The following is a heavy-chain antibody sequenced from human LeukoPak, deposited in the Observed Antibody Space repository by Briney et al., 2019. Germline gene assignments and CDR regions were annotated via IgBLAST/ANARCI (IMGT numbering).Heavy chain of an antibody. CDR2: VSGSGIST. Sequence: GGSLRLSCAASGFTFSSYAMSWVRQAPGRGLEWVSAVSGSGISTYYADSVKGRFTISRDNSKNTLFLQMNSLRAEDTAVYYCARGPQLHDAFDIWGQGTMVTVSS. CDR1: GFTFSSYA. J-gene: IGHJ3*02. CDR3: ARGPQLHDAFDI. V-gene: IGHV3-23*01. D-gene: IGHD1-26*01.